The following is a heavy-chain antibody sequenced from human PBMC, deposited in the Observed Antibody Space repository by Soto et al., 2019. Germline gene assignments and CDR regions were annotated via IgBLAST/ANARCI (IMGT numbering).Heavy chain of an antibody. CDR3: ARAPPYYDSSGYHYFDY. CDR1: GGSISSGGYY. J-gene: IGHJ4*02. CDR2: IYYSGST. V-gene: IGHV4-31*03. D-gene: IGHD3-22*01. Sequence: PSETLSLTCTVSGGSISSGGYYWSWIRQHPGKGLEWIGYIYYSGSTYYNPSLKSRVTISVDTSKNQFSMKLSSVTAADTAVYYCARAPPYYDSSGYHYFDYWGQGTLVTVSS.